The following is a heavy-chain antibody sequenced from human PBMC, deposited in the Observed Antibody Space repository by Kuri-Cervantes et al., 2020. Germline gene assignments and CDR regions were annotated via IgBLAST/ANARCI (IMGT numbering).Heavy chain of an antibody. D-gene: IGHD1-1*01. CDR1: GYTFTSYY. CDR2: INPSGGST. J-gene: IGHJ4*02. CDR3: ALLAGAGPIDY. Sequence: ASVKVSCKASGYTFTSYYMHWVRQAPGQGLEWMGIINPSGGSTSYAQKFQGRVTMTRDTSTSTAYMELRSLRSDDTAVYYCALLAGAGPIDYWGQGTLVTVSS. V-gene: IGHV1-46*01.